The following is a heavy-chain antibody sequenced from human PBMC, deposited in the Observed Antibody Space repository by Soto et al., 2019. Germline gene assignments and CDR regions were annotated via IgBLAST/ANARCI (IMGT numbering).Heavy chain of an antibody. CDR3: ARETTAYPGALDDAFDL. J-gene: IGHJ3*01. Sequence: PGGSLRLSCVASGFNFRSYAMSWVRRAPGKGPEWVSGISGSALKISYRDSVKGRFTISRDNSKNTLYLQMDSLRAEDTASYFCARETTAYPGALDDAFDLWGQGTMVTVSS. CDR2: ISGSALKI. CDR1: GFNFRSYA. D-gene: IGHD1-1*01. V-gene: IGHV3-23*01.